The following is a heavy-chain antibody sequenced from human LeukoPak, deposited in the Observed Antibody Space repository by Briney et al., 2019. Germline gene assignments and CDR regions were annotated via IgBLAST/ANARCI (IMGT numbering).Heavy chain of an antibody. J-gene: IGHJ4*02. CDR2: INSNSGGT. V-gene: IGHV1-2*06. Sequence: ASVKVSCKASGYSFSDYSMHWVRQAPGQGLEWMGRINSNSGGTSYAQNFQGRVTMTRDTSISTAYMEVSGLTSDDTAVYYCARGGSGSGYLYYFDSWGQGTPVSVSS. CDR1: GYSFSDYS. D-gene: IGHD3-10*01. CDR3: ARGGSGSGYLYYFDS.